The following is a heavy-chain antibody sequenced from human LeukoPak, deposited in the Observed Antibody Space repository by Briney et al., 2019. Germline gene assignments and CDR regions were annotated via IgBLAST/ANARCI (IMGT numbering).Heavy chain of an antibody. V-gene: IGHV1-2*02. Sequence: ASVTVSCKASGYSFTGQYIHWVRQAPGQGLDWMGWINPNTGVANYAQRFQGRVTMTRDTSINTAYMELSSLRSEDTAVYYCASYPHCSGGSCYWGRNLSFDYWGQGTLVTVSS. CDR3: ASYPHCSGGSCYWGRNLSFDY. J-gene: IGHJ4*02. CDR1: GYSFTGQY. D-gene: IGHD2-15*01. CDR2: INPNTGVA.